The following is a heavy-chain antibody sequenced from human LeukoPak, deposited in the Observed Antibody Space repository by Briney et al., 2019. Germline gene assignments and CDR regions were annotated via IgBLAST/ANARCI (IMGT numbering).Heavy chain of an antibody. D-gene: IGHD6-19*01. J-gene: IGHJ4*02. V-gene: IGHV1-69*01. CDR3: ARGRGWYPDY. CDR2: IIPIFGTA. CDR1: GGTFTSYA. Sequence: SVTVSCKASGGTFTSYAISWVRQAPGQGLEWMGGIIPIFGTANYAQKFQGRVTITADESTSTAYMELSSLRSEGTAVYYCARGRGWYPDYWGQGTLVTVSS.